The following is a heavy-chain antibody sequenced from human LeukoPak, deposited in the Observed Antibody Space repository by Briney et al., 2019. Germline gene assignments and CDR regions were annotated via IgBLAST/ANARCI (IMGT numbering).Heavy chain of an antibody. J-gene: IGHJ4*02. CDR2: ISSTSSTI. CDR3: ARDYGSYSGSADY. CDR1: GFIFSSYS. Sequence: PGGSLRLSCAASGFIFSSYSMNWVRQAPGKGLEWVSYISSTSSTICYADSVKGRFTISRDNAKNSLYLQMNSLRDEDTALYYCARDYGSYSGSADYWGQGTLVTASS. D-gene: IGHD1-26*01. V-gene: IGHV3-48*02.